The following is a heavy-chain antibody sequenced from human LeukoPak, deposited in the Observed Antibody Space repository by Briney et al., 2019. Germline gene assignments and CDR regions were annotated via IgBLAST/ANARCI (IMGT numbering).Heavy chain of an antibody. V-gene: IGHV1-2*02. Sequence: SVKVSCKASGYTFTGDYMHWVRQAPGQGLEWMGWINPNSGGTKYAQKFQGRVTMTRDTSISTAYMELTSLRSDDTAVYYCARDLWEGSNSWIPYWGQGTLVTVSS. J-gene: IGHJ4*02. CDR1: GYTFTGDY. CDR3: ARDLWEGSNSWIPY. CDR2: INPNSGGT. D-gene: IGHD6-13*01.